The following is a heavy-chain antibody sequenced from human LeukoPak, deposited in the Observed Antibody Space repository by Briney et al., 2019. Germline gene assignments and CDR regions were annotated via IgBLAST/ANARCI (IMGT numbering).Heavy chain of an antibody. CDR3: ARDPLRWLQNNYYYYYMDV. D-gene: IGHD5-24*01. J-gene: IGHJ6*03. CDR2: ISSTSRTI. CDR1: GFTFSSYG. Sequence: GGSLRLSCATSGFTFSSYGMNWVRQAPGKGLEWVSYISSTSRTIYDADSVKGRFTISRDNAKNSLYLQMNSLRDEDTAVYYCARDPLRWLQNNYYYYYMDVWGKGTTVAVSS. V-gene: IGHV3-48*02.